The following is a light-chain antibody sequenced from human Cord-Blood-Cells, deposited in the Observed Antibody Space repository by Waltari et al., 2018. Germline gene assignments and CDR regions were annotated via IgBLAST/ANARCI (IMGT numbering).Light chain of an antibody. CDR3: QQYNSYWT. Sequence: DIQMTQSPSTLSASVGDRVTITCRASHSISSWLAWYQQKPGKAPKLLIYKASSLERGVPSRFSGSGSGTEFTLTISSLQPDDFATYYCQQYNSYWTFGQGTKVEIK. J-gene: IGKJ1*01. CDR2: KAS. V-gene: IGKV1-5*03. CDR1: HSISSW.